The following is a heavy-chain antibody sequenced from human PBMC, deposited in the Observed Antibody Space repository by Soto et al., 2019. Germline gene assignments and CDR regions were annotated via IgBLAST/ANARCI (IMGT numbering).Heavy chain of an antibody. CDR3: AKDSSVTAAGSGGWFDP. V-gene: IGHV3-30*18. J-gene: IGHJ5*02. D-gene: IGHD6-13*01. CDR1: GFDFKTYG. Sequence: QVQLVQSGGGVVQPGRSLRLSCAASGFDFKTYGLHWVRQAPGKGLEWVAGISFDGVNQYYADSVKGRFTISRDKSNNTLYLQMNSLGAEDTATYYCAKDSSVTAAGSGGWFDPWGQGTLVIVSS. CDR2: ISFDGVNQ.